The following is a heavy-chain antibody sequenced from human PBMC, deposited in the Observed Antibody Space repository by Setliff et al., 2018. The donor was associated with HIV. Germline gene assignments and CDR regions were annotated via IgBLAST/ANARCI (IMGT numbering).Heavy chain of an antibody. CDR3: ARDLKKPNSNFWGGYPIPFDS. J-gene: IGHJ4*02. D-gene: IGHD3-3*01. V-gene: IGHV7-4-1*02. CDR2: INTNTGNP. CDR1: GYTFNNYA. Sequence: ASVKVSCKASGYTFNNYAMNWVRQAPGQGLELMGWINTNTGNPTYAQGFTGRFVFSLDTSVSTAYLQISSLKAEDTAVYFCARDLKKPNSNFWGGYPIPFDSWGQGTLVTVSS.